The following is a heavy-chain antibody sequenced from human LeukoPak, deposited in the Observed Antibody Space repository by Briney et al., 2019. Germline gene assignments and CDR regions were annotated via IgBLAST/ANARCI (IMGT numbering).Heavy chain of an antibody. V-gene: IGHV3-23*01. Sequence: SGGSLRLSCAASGFTLTSDSMNWVRQAPGKGLEWVSAISGSGGSTYYADSVKGRFTISRDNSKNTLYLQMNSLRAEDTAVYYCAKPRSSWQGGDYWGQGTLVTVSS. CDR2: ISGSGGST. D-gene: IGHD6-13*01. CDR1: GFTLTSDS. J-gene: IGHJ4*02. CDR3: AKPRSSWQGGDY.